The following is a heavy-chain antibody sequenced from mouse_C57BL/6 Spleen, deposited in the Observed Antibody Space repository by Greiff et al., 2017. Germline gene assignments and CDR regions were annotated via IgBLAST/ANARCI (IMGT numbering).Heavy chain of an antibody. CDR3: TARTGADCDY. D-gene: IGHD4-1*01. V-gene: IGHV14-4*01. J-gene: IGHJ2*01. CDR2: IDPENGDT. CDR1: GFNIKDDY. Sequence: VQLQQSGAELVRPGASVKLSCTASGFNIKDDYMHWVKQRPEQGLEWIGWIDPENGDTEYASKFQGKATITADTSSNTAYLQLSSLTSEDTAVYYCTARTGADCDYWGQGTTLTVSS.